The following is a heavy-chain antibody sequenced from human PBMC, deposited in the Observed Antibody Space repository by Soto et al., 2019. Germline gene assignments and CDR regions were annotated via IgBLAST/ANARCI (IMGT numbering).Heavy chain of an antibody. CDR3: ASKAACGGDCYAFDF. Sequence: QVYLVQSGAEVKKPGSSVKISCKASGGIFSSNTINWVRQAAGQGLEWMGGIIPLFGTANYAEKCQGRVTITADKSTKTEYMELTSLRSEDTAVYYCASKAACGGDCYAFDFWGQGTLVTVSS. V-gene: IGHV1-69*06. J-gene: IGHJ4*02. CDR2: IIPLFGTA. CDR1: GGIFSSNT. D-gene: IGHD2-21*02.